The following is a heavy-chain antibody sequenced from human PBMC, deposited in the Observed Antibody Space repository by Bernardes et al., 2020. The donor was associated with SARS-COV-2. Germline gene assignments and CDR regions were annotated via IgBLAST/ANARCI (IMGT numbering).Heavy chain of an antibody. CDR1: GGSIGSDGYY. V-gene: IGHV4-39*01. CDR3: ARHTTPTRYTSGWYDVGYYGMDV. D-gene: IGHD6-13*01. Sequence: SEPLSLTCIVSGGSIGSDGYYWGWLRQPPGKGLEWIGSIYYVVITNYNPSLKSRVTISVDTSKNQFSLKVSSVTAADTAVYYCARHTTPTRYTSGWYDVGYYGMDVWGQGTTVTVSS. J-gene: IGHJ6*02. CDR2: IYYVVIT.